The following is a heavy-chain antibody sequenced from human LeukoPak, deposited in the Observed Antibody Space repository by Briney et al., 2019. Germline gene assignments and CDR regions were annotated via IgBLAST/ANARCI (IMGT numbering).Heavy chain of an antibody. Sequence: GGSLRLSCAASGFTFSSYSMNWVRQAPGKGLEWVSSISSSSSYIYYADSVKGRFTISRDNAKNSLYLQMNSLRAEDTAVYYCARELLVGATAFDYWGQGTLVTVSS. V-gene: IGHV3-21*01. CDR3: ARELLVGATAFDY. J-gene: IGHJ4*02. CDR1: GFTFSSYS. CDR2: ISSSSSYI. D-gene: IGHD1-26*01.